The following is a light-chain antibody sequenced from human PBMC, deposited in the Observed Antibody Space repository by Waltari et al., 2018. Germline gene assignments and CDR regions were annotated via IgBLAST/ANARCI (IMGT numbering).Light chain of an antibody. CDR2: EVS. J-gene: IGLJ1*01. V-gene: IGLV2-14*01. CDR1: SNDVGGYGY. CDR3: SSHTATVPHV. Sequence: QSALTQPASVSGSPGQSITISCTGTSNDVGGYGYVSWYQQYPGKAPKLILYEVSYRPSGISTRFSGSKSGNTSSLTISGLQAEDEADYYCSSHTATVPHVFGTGTRVTVV.